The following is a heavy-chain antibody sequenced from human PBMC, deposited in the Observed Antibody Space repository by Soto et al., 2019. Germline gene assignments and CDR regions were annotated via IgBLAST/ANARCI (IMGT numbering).Heavy chain of an antibody. CDR1: GLTFSTSA. V-gene: IGHV3-30-3*01. Sequence: PGESLKISCXASGLTFSTSAMHWVRQAPGKGLEWVAMISHDGSHEYYGDSVKGRFSVSRDNSHNILHLQMNSLRIEDTAVYFCARNTDHRLVRGWLDPWGQGTLVTVSS. D-gene: IGHD3-10*01. CDR2: ISHDGSHE. CDR3: ARNTDHRLVRGWLDP. J-gene: IGHJ5*02.